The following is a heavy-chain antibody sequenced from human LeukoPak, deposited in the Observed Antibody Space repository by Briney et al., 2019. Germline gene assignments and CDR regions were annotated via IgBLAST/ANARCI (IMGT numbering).Heavy chain of an antibody. Sequence: SETLSLTCTVSGGSLSSTSDYWGWIRQPPGKGLEWIGSVRYSGTTYYSPSLKSRLTMSVDTSKNQFSLKLSSVTAADTAVYYCARHYYDSSGYRRDYHFDYWGQGTLVTVSS. CDR2: VRYSGTT. CDR3: ARHYYDSSGYRRDYHFDY. J-gene: IGHJ4*02. CDR1: GGSLSSTSDY. D-gene: IGHD3-22*01. V-gene: IGHV4-39*01.